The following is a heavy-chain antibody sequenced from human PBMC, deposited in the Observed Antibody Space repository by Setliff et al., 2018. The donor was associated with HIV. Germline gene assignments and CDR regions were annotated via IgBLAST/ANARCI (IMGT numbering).Heavy chain of an antibody. V-gene: IGHV4-4*08. CDR2: IYTSGST. CDR3: GRGGVVATPGYFDY. CDR1: GGSISSYY. D-gene: IGHD2-15*01. J-gene: IGHJ4*02. Sequence: PSETLSLTCTVSGGSISSYYWSWIRQPQGKGLEWIGYIYTSGSTNYNPSLKSRVTISVDTSTNQFSLKLSSVTAPDTAVYYCGRGGVVATPGYFDYWGQGTLVTVSS.